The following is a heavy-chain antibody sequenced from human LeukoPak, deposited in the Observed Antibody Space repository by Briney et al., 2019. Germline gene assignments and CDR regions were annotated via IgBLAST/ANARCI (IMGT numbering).Heavy chain of an antibody. CDR2: ISSSGNTT. D-gene: IGHD3-10*02. V-gene: IGHV3-11*04. CDR3: AELGITMIGGV. CDR1: GFTFSDYY. J-gene: IGHJ6*04. Sequence: GGSLRLSCAASGFTFSDYYMSWIRQAPGKGLECVSYISSSGNTTYHADSVKGRFTISRDNAKNSLYLQMSSLRAEDTAVYYCAELGITMIGGVWGKGTTVTISS.